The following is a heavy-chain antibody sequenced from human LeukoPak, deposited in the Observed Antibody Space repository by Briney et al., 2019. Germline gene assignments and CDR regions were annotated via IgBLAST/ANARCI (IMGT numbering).Heavy chain of an antibody. CDR1: GVTARSTE. CDR3: AKDLLVGTVLGCFDS. D-gene: IGHD1-26*01. V-gene: IGHV3-38-3*01. Sequence: VGSLRLSCAASGVTARSTEMSWVHQAPGKGLEWVSSISGGSTYYADSVKGRFTISRDNSKNTLYLQMNSLRAEDTAVYYCAKDLLVGTVLGCFDSWGQGTLVTVSS. J-gene: IGHJ4*02. CDR2: ISGGST.